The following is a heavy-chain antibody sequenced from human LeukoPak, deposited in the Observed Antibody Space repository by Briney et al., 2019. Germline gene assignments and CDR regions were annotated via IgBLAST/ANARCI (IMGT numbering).Heavy chain of an antibody. CDR1: GGSISSGSYY. CDR2: IYTSGST. Sequence: SETLSLTCTVSGGSISSGSYYWSWIRQPAGKGLEWIGRIYTSGSTNYNPSLKSRVTISVDTSKNQFSLKLSSVTAADTAVYYSARGHAFDWSDAFDIWGQGTMVTVSS. J-gene: IGHJ3*02. D-gene: IGHD3-9*01. CDR3: ARGHAFDWSDAFDI. V-gene: IGHV4-61*02.